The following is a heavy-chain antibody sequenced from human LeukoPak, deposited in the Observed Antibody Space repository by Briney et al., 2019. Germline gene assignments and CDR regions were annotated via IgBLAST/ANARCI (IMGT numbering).Heavy chain of an antibody. CDR1: GYSFTSYW. V-gene: IGHV5-51*01. D-gene: IGHD5-18*01. J-gene: IGHJ4*02. CDR3: ARTSRGYSYGRNFDY. Sequence: GESLNISCKGSGYSFTSYWIGWVRQMPGKGLEWMGIIYPGDSDTRYSPSFQGQVTISPDKSISTAYLQWSSLKASDTAMYYCARTSRGYSYGRNFDYWGQGTLVTVSS. CDR2: IYPGDSDT.